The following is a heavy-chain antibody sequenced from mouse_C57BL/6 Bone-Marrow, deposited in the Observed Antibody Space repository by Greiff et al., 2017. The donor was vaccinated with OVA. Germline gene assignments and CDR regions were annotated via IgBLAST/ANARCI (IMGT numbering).Heavy chain of an antibody. CDR2: IDPSDSYT. CDR1: GYTFTSYW. J-gene: IGHJ2*01. V-gene: IGHV1-50*01. D-gene: IGHD2-4*01. CDR3: ARSIYYDYETPFDY. Sequence: QVQLQQPGAELVKPGASVKLSCKASGYTFTSYWMQWVKQRPGQGLEWIGEIDPSDSYTNYNQKFKGKATLTVDTSSSTAYMQLSSLTSEDSAVYYCARSIYYDYETPFDYWGKGTTLTVSS.